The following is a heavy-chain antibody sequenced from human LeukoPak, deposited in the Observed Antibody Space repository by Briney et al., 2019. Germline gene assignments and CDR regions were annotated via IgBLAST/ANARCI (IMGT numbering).Heavy chain of an antibody. CDR3: ARSPPGRAGPGFDY. CDR1: GYTFTSYG. Sequence: AASVTVSCKASGYTFTSYGISWVRQAPGQGLEWMGWISAYNGNTNYAQKLQGRVTMTTDTSTSTAYMELRSLRSDDTAVYYCARSPPGRAGPGFDYWGQGTLVTVSS. J-gene: IGHJ4*02. V-gene: IGHV1-18*01. CDR2: ISAYNGNT. D-gene: IGHD3-10*01.